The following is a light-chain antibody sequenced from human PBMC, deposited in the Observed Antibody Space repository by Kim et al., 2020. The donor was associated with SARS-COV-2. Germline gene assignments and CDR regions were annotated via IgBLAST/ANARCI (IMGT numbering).Light chain of an antibody. J-gene: IGKJ4*01. V-gene: IGKV3-15*01. CDR1: ESISRN. CDR3: QQYNNRPLLT. Sequence: SPGERATLSCRAIESISRNLAWYQQKPGQAPRLLIYGASTRATGIPARFSGTGSGTEFSLTISSLQSEDFAVYYCQQYNNRPLLTFGGGTKVDIK. CDR2: GAS.